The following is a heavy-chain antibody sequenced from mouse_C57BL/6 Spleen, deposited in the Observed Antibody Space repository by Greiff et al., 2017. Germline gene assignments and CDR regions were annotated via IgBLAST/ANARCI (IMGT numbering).Heavy chain of an antibody. CDR3: AGQAYGYGGFAY. D-gene: IGHD2-2*01. J-gene: IGHJ3*01. CDR1: GFTFSDYG. Sequence: EVQLVESGGGLVKPGGSLKLSCAASGFTFSDYGMHWVRQAPEKGLEWVAYISSGSSTIYYADKVKGRFTISRDNAKNPLFLQMTSLRSEDTAMYYCAGQAYGYGGFAYWGQGTLVTVSA. CDR2: ISSGSSTI. V-gene: IGHV5-17*01.